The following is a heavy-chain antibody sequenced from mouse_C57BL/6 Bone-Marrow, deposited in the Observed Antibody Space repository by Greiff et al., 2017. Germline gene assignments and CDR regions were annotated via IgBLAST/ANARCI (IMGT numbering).Heavy chain of an antibody. D-gene: IGHD2-4*01. Sequence: QVQLQQSGPGLVAPSQSLSITCTVSGFSFTSYGVSWVRQPPGKGLEWLGVIWGDGSTNYHSALIPRLSISTDNSTSQVFLKLNSLQTDDTATFYCANYYDYDWGYARDYWGRGTSVTVSS. CDR3: ANYYDYDWGYARDY. J-gene: IGHJ4*01. CDR1: GFSFTSYG. CDR2: IWGDGST. V-gene: IGHV2-3*01.